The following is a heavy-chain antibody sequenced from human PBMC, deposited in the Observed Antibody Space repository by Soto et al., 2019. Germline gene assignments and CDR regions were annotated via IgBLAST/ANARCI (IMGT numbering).Heavy chain of an antibody. V-gene: IGHV1-18*01. D-gene: IGHD2-15*01. CDR1: GYTFTSYG. CDR2: ISAYNGNT. Sequence: QVQLVQSGADVKKPGASVKVSCKASGYTFTSYGISWVRQAPGQGLEWMGWISAYNGNTNYAQKLQGRVTMTTDTSTSTDYMEPRSLSSDVKAVYYCVVAAQPYYFDYWGQGTLVTVSS. CDR3: VVAAQPYYFDY. J-gene: IGHJ4*02.